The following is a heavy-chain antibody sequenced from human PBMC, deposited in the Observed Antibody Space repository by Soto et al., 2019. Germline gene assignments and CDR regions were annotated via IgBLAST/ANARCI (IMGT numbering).Heavy chain of an antibody. CDR3: ARDSPPPRE. Sequence: QVQLVQSGAEVKKPGASVKVSCTASGYTFTSYHITWVRQAPGQGLEWMGWISAYNGNTNYAQKLQGRVTMTTDKSTSTAYMELRSLGYDDTAVYYCARDSPPPREWGQGTLVTGSS. CDR2: ISAYNGNT. CDR1: GYTFTSYH. V-gene: IGHV1-18*01. J-gene: IGHJ4*02.